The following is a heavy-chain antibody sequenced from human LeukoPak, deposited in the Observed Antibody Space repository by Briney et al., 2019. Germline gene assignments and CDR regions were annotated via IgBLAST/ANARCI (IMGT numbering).Heavy chain of an antibody. CDR3: AREPPYYDFWGGFFDY. D-gene: IGHD3-3*01. J-gene: IGHJ4*02. V-gene: IGHV4-59*01. CDR2: IYYSGST. Sequence: SETLSLTCTVSGGSISSYYWSSIRQPPGKGLEWIGYIYYSGSTNYNPSLKSRDTISVDTSKNQFSLKLSSVTAADTAVYYCAREPPYYDFWGGFFDYWGQGTLVTVSS. CDR1: GGSISSYY.